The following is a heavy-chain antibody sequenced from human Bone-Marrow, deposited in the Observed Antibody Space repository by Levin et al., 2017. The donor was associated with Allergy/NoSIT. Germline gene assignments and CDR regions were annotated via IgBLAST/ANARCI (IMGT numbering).Heavy chain of an antibody. CDR2: IKSQVDGAGAI. CDR1: GFTFSNAW. V-gene: IGHV3-15*01. Sequence: GGSLRLSCVTSGFTFSNAWMSWVRQAPGKGLEWIARIKSQVDGAGAIDYAAPVKGRFIISRDDSKNTLYLQMNSLKVEDTAVYYCSTGPITTTVTWDDYWGQGTLVTVSS. CDR3: STGPITTTVTWDDY. D-gene: IGHD1-1*01. J-gene: IGHJ4*02.